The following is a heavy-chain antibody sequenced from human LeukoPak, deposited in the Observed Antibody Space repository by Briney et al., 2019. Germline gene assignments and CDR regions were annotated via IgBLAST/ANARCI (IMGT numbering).Heavy chain of an antibody. J-gene: IGHJ4*02. CDR2: INHSGST. CDR1: GGSFSGYY. V-gene: IGHV4-34*01. CDR3: ARGGEEDYFDY. Sequence: TTSETLSLTCAVYGGSFSGYYWSWIRQPPGKGLEWIGEINHSGSTNYNPSLKSRVTISVDTSKNQFSLKLSSVTAADTAVYYCARGGEEDYFDYWGQGTLVTVSS.